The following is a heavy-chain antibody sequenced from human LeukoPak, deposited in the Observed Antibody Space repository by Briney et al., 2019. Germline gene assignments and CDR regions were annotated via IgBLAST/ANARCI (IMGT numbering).Heavy chain of an antibody. CDR3: ARHGYSSSWPYYYYAMDV. J-gene: IGHJ6*02. D-gene: IGHD6-13*01. CDR2: ISSSGGVI. CDR1: GFTFRDYY. Sequence: GGSLRLSCAASGFTFRDYYMSWIRQAPGEGLEWVSYISSSGGVIYYADSVKGRFIISRENAKNSLYLQMNSLRAEDTAVYYCARHGYSSSWPYYYYAMDVWGQGTTVTVSS. V-gene: IGHV3-11*01.